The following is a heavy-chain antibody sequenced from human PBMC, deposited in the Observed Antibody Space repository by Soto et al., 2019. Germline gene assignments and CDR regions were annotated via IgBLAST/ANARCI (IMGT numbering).Heavy chain of an antibody. Sequence: PSETLSLTCTVSGGSISSGGYYWSWIRQHPGKGLEWIGYIYYSGSTYYNPSLKSRVTISVDTSKNQFSLKLSSVTAADTAVYYWARLSTTVTTMATAYYYYYYGMDVWDQGTTVTVSS. J-gene: IGHJ6*02. CDR3: ARLSTTVTTMATAYYYYYYGMDV. D-gene: IGHD4-4*01. V-gene: IGHV4-31*03. CDR1: GGSISSGGYY. CDR2: IYYSGST.